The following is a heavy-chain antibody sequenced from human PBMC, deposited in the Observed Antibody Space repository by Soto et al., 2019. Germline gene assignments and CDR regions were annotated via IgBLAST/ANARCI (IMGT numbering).Heavy chain of an antibody. D-gene: IGHD2-2*01. CDR2: ISSSGYTV. CDR1: RFTFSTYE. V-gene: IGHV3-48*03. J-gene: IGHJ4*02. CDR3: VRYCSTTLCNGVATRTFDY. Sequence: VGSLRLSCAASRFTFSTYEMNWVRQAPGKGLEWVSYISSSGYTVYYADSVKGRFTISRDNTRNSLYLQMNSLRDEDTALYYCVRYCSTTLCNGVATRTFDYWGQGTLVTVSS.